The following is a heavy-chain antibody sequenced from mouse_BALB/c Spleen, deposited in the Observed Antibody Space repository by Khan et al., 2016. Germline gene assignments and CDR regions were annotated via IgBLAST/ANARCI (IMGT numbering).Heavy chain of an antibody. Sequence: QVQLKQSGAELARPGASVRLSCKASGYTSANYWMQWVKQRPGQGLEWIGSIYPGDGDTRYSQKFKDKATLTADKSTSSAYMHLRSVASEDSAVXYCADALFAYWGQGTLVTVSA. CDR3: ADALFAY. CDR2: IYPGDGDT. V-gene: IGHV1-87*01. CDR1: GYTSANYW. J-gene: IGHJ3*01.